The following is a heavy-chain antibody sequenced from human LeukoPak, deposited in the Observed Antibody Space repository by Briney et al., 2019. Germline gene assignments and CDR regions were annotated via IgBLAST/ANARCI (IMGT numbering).Heavy chain of an antibody. CDR2: ISYNGGGT. J-gene: IGHJ4*02. Sequence: PGGSLRLSCAASGFTFSSYAMHWVRQAPGKGLEYVSAISYNGGGTYYANSVKGRFTISRDNSKNTLYLQMGSLRAEDMAVYYCARRPYSGTYYVDYWGQGTLVTVSS. D-gene: IGHD1-26*01. V-gene: IGHV3-64*01. CDR1: GFTFSSYA. CDR3: ARRPYSGTYYVDY.